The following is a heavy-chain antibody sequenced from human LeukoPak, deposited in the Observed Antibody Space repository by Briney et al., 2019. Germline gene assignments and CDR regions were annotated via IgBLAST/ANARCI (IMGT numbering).Heavy chain of an antibody. J-gene: IGHJ4*02. V-gene: IGHV1-46*01. CDR3: ARGVDYYDNSSYHYYVDY. CDR1: GYTFTSYY. Sequence: ASVKVSCKASGYTFTSYYMHWVRQAPGRGLEWMGVINPNGGRTTYAQKFQGRVTMTRDTSTSTLYMELSSLRSEDTALDYYARGVDYYDNSSYHYYVDYWGQGTLVPVSS. CDR2: INPNGGRT. D-gene: IGHD3-22*01.